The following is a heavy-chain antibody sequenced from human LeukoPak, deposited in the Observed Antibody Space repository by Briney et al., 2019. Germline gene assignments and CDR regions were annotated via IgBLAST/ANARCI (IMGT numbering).Heavy chain of an antibody. CDR2: IYSGGNT. V-gene: IGHV4-59*01. D-gene: IGHD3-22*01. CDR3: ARVAGHYYDSSGNYYYYGLDV. CDR1: GDSMSNYY. Sequence: SETPSLTCTVSGDSMSNYYWSWIRQPPGKGLEWIGYIYSGGNTNYNPSLKSRVTMSVDTSKNQVSLKLGSVTAADTALYYCARVAGHYYDSSGNYYYYGLDVWGQGTTVTVSS. J-gene: IGHJ6*02.